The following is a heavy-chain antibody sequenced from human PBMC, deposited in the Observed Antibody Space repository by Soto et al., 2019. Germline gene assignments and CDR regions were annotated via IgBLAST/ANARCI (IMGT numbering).Heavy chain of an antibody. V-gene: IGHV3-23*01. Sequence: EIELLESGGGLVQPGGSLRLSCAASGFTFTTYAMGWVRQAPGKGLEWVSSISGSGAGTFYADSVKGRFTISRENAKKMLYLQMNGLRADDTAVYYCAKEALTVAGNNFDSWGQGTLVTVSS. CDR2: ISGSGAGT. CDR1: GFTFTTYA. J-gene: IGHJ4*02. CDR3: AKEALTVAGNNFDS. D-gene: IGHD6-19*01.